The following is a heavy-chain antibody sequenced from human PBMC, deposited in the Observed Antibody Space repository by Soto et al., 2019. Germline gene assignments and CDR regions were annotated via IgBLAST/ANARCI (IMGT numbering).Heavy chain of an antibody. D-gene: IGHD6-13*01. Sequence: QVQLVQSGAEVKKPGASVKVSCKASGSTFTSYGISWVRQAPGQGLEWMGWISTYNGNTNYAQKLQGRVTMTQDTATSTAYMELRSLRSDDTAVYYCAREGYSSSWPVENRQIYYYYYGMDVWGQGTTVTVSS. CDR2: ISTYNGNT. CDR3: AREGYSSSWPVENRQIYYYYYGMDV. J-gene: IGHJ6*02. CDR1: GSTFTSYG. V-gene: IGHV1-18*01.